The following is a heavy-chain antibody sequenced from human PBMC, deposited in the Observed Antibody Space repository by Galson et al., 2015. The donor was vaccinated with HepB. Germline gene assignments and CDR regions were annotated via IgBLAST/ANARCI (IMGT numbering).Heavy chain of an antibody. CDR2: INPNSGGT. D-gene: IGHD3-16*02. J-gene: IGHJ3*02. CDR3: ARDGSLSDYVWGSYRSDAFDI. Sequence: SVKVSCKASGYTFTGYYMHWVRQAPGQGLEWTGWINPNSGGTNYAQKFQGWVTMTRDTSISTAYMELSRLRSDDTAVYYCARDGSLSDYVWGSYRSDAFDIWGQGTMVTVSS. V-gene: IGHV1-2*04. CDR1: GYTFTGYY.